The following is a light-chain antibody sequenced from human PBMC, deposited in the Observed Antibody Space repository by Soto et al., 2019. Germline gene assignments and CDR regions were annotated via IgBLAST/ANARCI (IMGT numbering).Light chain of an antibody. Sequence: EAVLTQSPATLSLSPGEGATLSCRASESVRYELGWYQQKPGQAPRLLIFDSSNRATGIPARFSGSGSGTDFTLTISSLEPEDFAVYYCQQRSNWPPITFGQGTRLEIK. CDR3: QQRSNWPPIT. J-gene: IGKJ5*01. CDR2: DSS. CDR1: ESVRYE. V-gene: IGKV3-11*01.